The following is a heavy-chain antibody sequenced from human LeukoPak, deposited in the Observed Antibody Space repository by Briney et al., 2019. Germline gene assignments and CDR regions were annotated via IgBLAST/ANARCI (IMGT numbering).Heavy chain of an antibody. V-gene: IGHV1-69*05. CDR2: IIPIFGTA. CDR1: GGTFSSYA. J-gene: IGHJ6*03. D-gene: IGHD4-17*01. CDR3: ARARMTTGYYYYYMDV. Sequence: SLKVSCKASGGTFSSYAISWVRQAPGQGLEWMGGIIPIFGTANYAQKFQGRVTITTDESTSTAYMELSSLRSEDTAVYYCARARMTTGYYYYYMDVWGKGTTVTVSS.